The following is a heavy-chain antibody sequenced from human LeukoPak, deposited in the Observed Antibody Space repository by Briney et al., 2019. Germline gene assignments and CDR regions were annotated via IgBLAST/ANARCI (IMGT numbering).Heavy chain of an antibody. Sequence: ASAKVSCKASGYSFTSYGISWVRQAPGQGLEWMGWISAYNGNTNYVQKLQGRVTMTTDTSTSTAYMEVRSLRSDDTAVYYCARSRIGSERSFDYWGQGALVTVSS. CDR2: ISAYNGNT. D-gene: IGHD2-15*01. CDR3: ARSRIGSERSFDY. V-gene: IGHV1-18*01. CDR1: GYSFTSYG. J-gene: IGHJ4*02.